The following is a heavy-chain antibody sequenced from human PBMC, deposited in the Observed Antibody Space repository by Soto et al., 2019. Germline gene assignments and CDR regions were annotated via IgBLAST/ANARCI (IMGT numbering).Heavy chain of an antibody. CDR1: GFTFSSYG. CDR2: IWYDGSNK. CDR3: ARGGRYCSSTSCLHYGMDV. J-gene: IGHJ6*02. V-gene: IGHV3-33*01. D-gene: IGHD2-2*01. Sequence: GGSLRLSCAASGFTFSSYGMHWVRQAPGKGLEWVAVIWYDGSNKYYADSVKGRFTISRDNSKNTLYLQMNSLRAEDTAVYYCARGGRYCSSTSCLHYGMDVWGQGTTVTVSS.